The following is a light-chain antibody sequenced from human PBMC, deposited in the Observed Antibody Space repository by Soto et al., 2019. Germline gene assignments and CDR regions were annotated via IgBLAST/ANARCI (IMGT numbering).Light chain of an antibody. J-gene: IGKJ4*01. Sequence: DIQMTQSPSSLSASVGDRVTITCRASQSSSSYLSWYQQRPGKAPKLLIYAASSLQSGVPSRFSGSGSGTDFTLTISSLQPEDSATYYCQQSYNIPLTFGGGTKVEIK. V-gene: IGKV1-39*01. CDR2: AAS. CDR1: QSSSSY. CDR3: QQSYNIPLT.